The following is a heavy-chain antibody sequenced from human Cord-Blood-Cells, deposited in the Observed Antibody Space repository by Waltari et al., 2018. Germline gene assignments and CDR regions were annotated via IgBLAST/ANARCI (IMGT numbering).Heavy chain of an antibody. CDR1: GYSFTSYW. CDR3: ARPFQYSSSSWYFDL. J-gene: IGHJ2*01. V-gene: IGHV5-51*01. CDR2: IYPGATDT. D-gene: IGHD6-6*01. Sequence: EVQLVQSGAEVKKHGESLKISCKGCGYSFTSYWIGWVRQMLGKGLEWMVIIYPGATDTRYSPAFQGQVTISADKSISTAYLQWRSLKASDTAMYYCARPFQYSSSSWYFDLWGRGTLVTVSS.